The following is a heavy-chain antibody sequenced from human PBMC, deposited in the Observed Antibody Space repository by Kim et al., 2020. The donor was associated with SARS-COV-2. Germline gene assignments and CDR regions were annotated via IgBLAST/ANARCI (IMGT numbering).Heavy chain of an antibody. V-gene: IGHV3-30*02. D-gene: IGHD3-10*01. Sequence: VRGRFTISRDISKRTLFLQMNSLRPEDTAVYYCATDWAAFSSGTYVFDFWGRGTLVTVSS. CDR3: ATDWAAFSSGTYVFDF. J-gene: IGHJ4*02.